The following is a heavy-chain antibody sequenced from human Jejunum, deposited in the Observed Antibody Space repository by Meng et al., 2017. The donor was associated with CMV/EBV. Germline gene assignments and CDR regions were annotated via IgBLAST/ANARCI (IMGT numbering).Heavy chain of an antibody. CDR2: ISTAVDSV. J-gene: IGHJ6*02. CDR3: ARTLYYDILTGYYAPYYYYGMDV. V-gene: IGHV3-11*01. Sequence: MTWIRQAPGKGLEWVSYISTAVDSVYYADSVTGRFTISRDNAKNSVYLQMNSLRAEDTAVYYCARTLYYDILTGYYAPYYYYGMDVWGQGTTVTVSS. D-gene: IGHD3-9*01.